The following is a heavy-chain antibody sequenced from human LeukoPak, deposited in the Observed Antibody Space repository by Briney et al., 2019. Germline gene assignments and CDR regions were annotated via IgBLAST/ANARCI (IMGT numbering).Heavy chain of an antibody. Sequence: GGSLRLSCAASGFTFSSYAMSWVRQAPGKGLEWVSAISGSGGSTYYADSVKGRFTISRDNSKNTLYLQMNSLRVEDTAVYYCTGPSFDASGMGFDPWGQGALVTVSS. CDR3: TGPSFDASGMGFDP. J-gene: IGHJ5*02. D-gene: IGHD3-10*01. CDR1: GFTFSSYA. V-gene: IGHV3-23*01. CDR2: ISGSGGST.